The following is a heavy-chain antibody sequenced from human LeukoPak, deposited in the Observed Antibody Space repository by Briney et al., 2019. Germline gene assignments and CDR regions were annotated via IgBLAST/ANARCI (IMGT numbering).Heavy chain of an antibody. Sequence: ASVKVSCKASGYTFTGYYMHWVRQAPGQGLEWMGWTNPNSGGTNYAQKFQGRVTMTRDTSITTAYMELSRLRSDDTAVYYCARKYYYDSSGYSFDFWGQGTVVTVSS. CDR3: ARKYYYDSSGYSFDF. CDR2: TNPNSGGT. J-gene: IGHJ4*02. CDR1: GYTFTGYY. V-gene: IGHV1-2*02. D-gene: IGHD3-22*01.